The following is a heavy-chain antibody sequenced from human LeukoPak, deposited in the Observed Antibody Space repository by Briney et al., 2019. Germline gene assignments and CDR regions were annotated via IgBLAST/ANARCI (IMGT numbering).Heavy chain of an antibody. V-gene: IGHV3-23*01. D-gene: IGHD3-3*01. CDR3: AKGQPYYDFWSGYYTA. Sequence: PGGSLRLSCAASGFTFSSYTMSWVRQAPGKGLEWVSAISGSGGSTYYADSVKGRFTISRDNSKNTLYPQMNSLRAEDTAVYYCAKGQPYYDFWSGYYTAWGQGTLVTVSS. CDR1: GFTFSSYT. J-gene: IGHJ4*02. CDR2: ISGSGGST.